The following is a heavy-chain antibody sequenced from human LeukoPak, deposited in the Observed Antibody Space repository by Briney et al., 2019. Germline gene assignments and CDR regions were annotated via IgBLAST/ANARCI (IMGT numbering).Heavy chain of an antibody. D-gene: IGHD1-26*01. V-gene: IGHV3-23*01. CDR2: ISGSGTTI. Sequence: GGSLRLSCATSGFTFSRYSMSWVRQAPGKGLEWVSAISGSGTTIYYADSVKGRFTISRDNSKNTLYLQINSLRAEDTAVYYCAKDSGGTYFYYYYYMDVWGKGTTVTVSS. J-gene: IGHJ6*03. CDR3: AKDSGGTYFYYYYYMDV. CDR1: GFTFSRYS.